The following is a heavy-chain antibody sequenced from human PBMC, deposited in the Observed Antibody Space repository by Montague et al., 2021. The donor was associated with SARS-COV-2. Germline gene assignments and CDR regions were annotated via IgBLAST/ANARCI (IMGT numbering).Heavy chain of an antibody. CDR1: GFTFNNYN. V-gene: IGHV3-48*02. Sequence: SLRLSCAASGFTFNNYNMNWVRQAPGKGLEWVSYISPSSSSIYYTDSVKGRFTISRDNAKNSLYLQMNSLRDEDTAVYYCARDRPLVRGILPYSYGMDVWGQGTTVTVSS. CDR2: ISPSSSSI. D-gene: IGHD3-10*01. CDR3: ARDRPLVRGILPYSYGMDV. J-gene: IGHJ6*02.